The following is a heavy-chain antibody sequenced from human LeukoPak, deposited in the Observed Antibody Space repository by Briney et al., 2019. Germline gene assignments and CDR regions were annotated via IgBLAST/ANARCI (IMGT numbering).Heavy chain of an antibody. V-gene: IGHV4-30-4*01. CDR1: GGSISSGDYY. CDR3: AREYYYDSSGYED. CDR2: IYYSGST. D-gene: IGHD3-22*01. J-gene: IGHJ4*02. Sequence: SQTLSLACTVSGGSISSGDYYWSWIRQPPGKGLEWIGYIYYSGSTNYNPSLKSRVTISVDTSKNQFSLKLSSVTAADTAVYYCAREYYYDSSGYEDWGQGTLVTVSS.